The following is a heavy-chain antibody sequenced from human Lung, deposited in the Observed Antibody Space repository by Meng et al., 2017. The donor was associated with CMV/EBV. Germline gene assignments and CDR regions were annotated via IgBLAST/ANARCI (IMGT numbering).Heavy chain of an antibody. J-gene: IGHJ3*02. Sequence: ESXKISXAASGFTFSSYAMSWVRQAPGKGLEWVSAISGSGGSTYYADSVKGRFTISRDNSKNTLYLQMNSLRAEDTAVYYCAKSEDYYGSGSPWDAFDIWDQGXMVTFSS. CDR2: ISGSGGST. CDR1: GFTFSSYA. D-gene: IGHD3-10*01. CDR3: AKSEDYYGSGSPWDAFDI. V-gene: IGHV3-23*01.